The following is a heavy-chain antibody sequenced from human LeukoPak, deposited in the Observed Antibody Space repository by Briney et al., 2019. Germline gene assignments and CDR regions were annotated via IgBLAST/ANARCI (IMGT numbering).Heavy chain of an antibody. CDR3: AKSDYYDSSGHTSSFDY. Sequence: PGGSLRLSCAASGFTFRYYAISWVRQAPGKGLEWVSAISSGGGDTYYADSVKGRFTISRDNSKNTLYLRMTSMRVEDTAIYYCAKSDYYDSSGHTSSFDYWGQGTLVTVSS. V-gene: IGHV3-23*01. CDR1: GFTFRYYA. J-gene: IGHJ4*02. D-gene: IGHD3-22*01. CDR2: ISSGGGDT.